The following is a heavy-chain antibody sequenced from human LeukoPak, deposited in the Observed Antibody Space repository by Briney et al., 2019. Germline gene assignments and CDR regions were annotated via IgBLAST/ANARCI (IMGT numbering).Heavy chain of an antibody. Sequence: ASVKVSCKASGYTFTGYYMHWVRQAPGQGLEWMGWINPNSGGTNYAQKFQGWITMTRDTSISTAYMELSRLRSDDTAVYYCARAYDFWSGYDAYYYYGMDVWGQGTTVTVSS. D-gene: IGHD3-3*01. CDR1: GYTFTGYY. V-gene: IGHV1-2*04. J-gene: IGHJ6*02. CDR3: ARAYDFWSGYDAYYYYGMDV. CDR2: INPNSGGT.